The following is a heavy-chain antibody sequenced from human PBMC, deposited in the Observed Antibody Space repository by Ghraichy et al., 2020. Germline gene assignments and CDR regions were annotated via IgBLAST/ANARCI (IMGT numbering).Heavy chain of an antibody. V-gene: IGHV3-48*02. CDR3: ATTIPSAGHFFDY. D-gene: IGHD6-13*01. Sequence: WGSLRLSCAASGLTFTTYAMNWVRQSPGKGLEWVSHIDSGGTIYYADSVKGRFTISRDNARNSVFLQMNSLRDGDTAVYYCATTIPSAGHFFDYWGQGTLITVSS. CDR2: IDSGGTI. J-gene: IGHJ4*02. CDR1: GLTFTTYA.